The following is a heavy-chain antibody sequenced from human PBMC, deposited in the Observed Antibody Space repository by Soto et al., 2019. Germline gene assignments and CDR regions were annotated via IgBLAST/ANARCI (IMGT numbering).Heavy chain of an antibody. CDR3: ARRNWNYGAFDI. J-gene: IGHJ3*02. CDR2: ISGSGSST. CDR1: VFTFRSYA. D-gene: IGHD1-7*01. Sequence: GGSLVLSGAASVFTFRSYAMSWVRQAPGKGLDWVSGISGSGSSTYYADSVKGRFTISRDNSKNTLYLQMNSLRAEDTAVYYCARRNWNYGAFDIWGQGTMVTVSS. V-gene: IGHV3-23*01.